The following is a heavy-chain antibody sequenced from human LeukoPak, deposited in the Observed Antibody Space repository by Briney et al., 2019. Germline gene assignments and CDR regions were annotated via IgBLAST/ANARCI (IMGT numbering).Heavy chain of an antibody. CDR2: ISSSGSTI. CDR3: ARELAAFDY. V-gene: IGHV3-48*03. D-gene: IGHD6-13*01. Sequence: GGSLRLSCAASGFTFSGYEMNWVRQAPGKGLEWVSYISSSGSTIYYADSVKGRFTISRDNAKNSLYLLMNSLRAEDTAVYYCARELAAFDYWGQGTLVTVSS. CDR1: GFTFSGYE. J-gene: IGHJ4*02.